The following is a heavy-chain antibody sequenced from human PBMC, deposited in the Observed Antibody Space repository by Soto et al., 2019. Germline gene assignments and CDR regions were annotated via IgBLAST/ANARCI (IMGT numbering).Heavy chain of an antibody. Sequence: QVQLVQSGAEVRKPGASVKVSCKASGYTFTTYGISWVRQAPGQGLEWMGWISGYNGHTKYAQKFQGRVTMTTDTSTSTVYMDLRSLRSDDTAVYYCAREVEMSYYYYGLHVWGQETTVTVSS. CDR2: ISGYNGHT. CDR3: AREVEMSYYYYGLHV. V-gene: IGHV1-18*01. J-gene: IGHJ6*02. CDR1: GYTFTTYG. D-gene: IGHD2-21*01.